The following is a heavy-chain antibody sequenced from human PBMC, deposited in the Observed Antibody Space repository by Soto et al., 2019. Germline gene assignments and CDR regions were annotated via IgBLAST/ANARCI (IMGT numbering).Heavy chain of an antibody. CDR2: IWYDGSNK. Sequence: QVQLVESGGGVVQPGRSLRLSCAASGFTFSSYGMHWVRQAPGKGLEWVAVIWYDGSNKYYADSVKGRFTISRDNSKNTLYLQMNSLRAEDTAVYYCARDGGDYGYWYFDLWGRGTLVTVSS. CDR3: ARDGGDYGYWYFDL. V-gene: IGHV3-33*01. CDR1: GFTFSSYG. D-gene: IGHD4-17*01. J-gene: IGHJ2*01.